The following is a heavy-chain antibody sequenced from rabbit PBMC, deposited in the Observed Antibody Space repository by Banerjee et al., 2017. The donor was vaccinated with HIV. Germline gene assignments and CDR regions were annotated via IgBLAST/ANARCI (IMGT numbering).Heavy chain of an antibody. J-gene: IGHJ4*01. D-gene: IGHD2-1*01. CDR2: IDPVFRST. CDR1: GFDFSSYG. CDR3: VRGGYDENYFNL. V-gene: IGHV1S47*01. Sequence: QEQLVESGGGLVQPGGSLKLSCKASGFDFSSYGVSWVRQAPGKGLEWIGYIDPVFRSTYYASWVXXRFTIXXXXXQNTLYLQXXSLTAAXXATYFCVRGGYDENYFNLWGPGTLVTVS.